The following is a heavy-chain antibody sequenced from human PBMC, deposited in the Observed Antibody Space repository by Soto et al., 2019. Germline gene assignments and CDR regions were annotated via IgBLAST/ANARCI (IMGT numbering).Heavy chain of an antibody. Sequence: GGSLRLSCAASGFTFSSYAMSWVRQAPGKGLEWVSAISGSGGSTYYADSVKGRFTISRDNSKNTLYLQMNSLRAEDTAVYYCATTYYDFWSGYWPLAYWGQGTLVTVSS. CDR1: GFTFSSYA. D-gene: IGHD3-3*01. V-gene: IGHV3-23*01. CDR2: ISGSGGST. J-gene: IGHJ4*02. CDR3: ATTYYDFWSGYWPLAY.